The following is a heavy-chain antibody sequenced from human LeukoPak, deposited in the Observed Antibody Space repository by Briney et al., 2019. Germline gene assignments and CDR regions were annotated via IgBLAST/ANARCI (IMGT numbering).Heavy chain of an antibody. V-gene: IGHV3-23*01. CDR2: ISGSGGST. Sequence: PGGSLRLSCAASGFTFSSYSMNWVRQAPGKGLEWVSAISGSGGSTYYADSVKGRFTISRDNSKNTLYLQMNSLRAEDTAVYYCAKRNFDWSYSGPFNDAFDIWGQGTMVTVSS. CDR3: AKRNFDWSYSGPFNDAFDI. J-gene: IGHJ3*02. CDR1: GFTFSSYS. D-gene: IGHD3-9*01.